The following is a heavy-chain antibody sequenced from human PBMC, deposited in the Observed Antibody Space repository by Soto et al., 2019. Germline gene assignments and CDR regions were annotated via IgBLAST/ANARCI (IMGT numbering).Heavy chain of an antibody. CDR3: GRHGYSSSPFHDAFDI. CDR2: VYNSGST. J-gene: IGHJ3*02. D-gene: IGHD6-6*01. CDR1: GGSFSSFY. Sequence: SETLSLTCTVSGGSFSSFYWSWIRQPPGRGLEWIGYVYNSGSTNYNPSLKSRVTISVDTSKNQFSLWLSSVTAADTAVYYCGRHGYSSSPFHDAFDIWGQGTMVTVSS. V-gene: IGHV4-59*08.